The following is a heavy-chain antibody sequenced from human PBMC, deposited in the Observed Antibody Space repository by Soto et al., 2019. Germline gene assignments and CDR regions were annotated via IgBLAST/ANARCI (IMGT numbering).Heavy chain of an antibody. CDR3: ARGGVDYYDSSGYYFSPYFFDY. V-gene: IGHV4-30-2*01. CDR2: IYHSGST. Sequence: SSETLSLTCAVYGGSFSSGGYSWSWIRQPPGKGLEWIGYIYHSGSTYYNPSLKSRVTISVDRSKNQFSLKLSSVTAADTAVYYCARGGVDYYDSSGYYFSPYFFDYCGQGTLVTVSS. D-gene: IGHD3-22*01. J-gene: IGHJ4*02. CDR1: GGSFSSGGYS.